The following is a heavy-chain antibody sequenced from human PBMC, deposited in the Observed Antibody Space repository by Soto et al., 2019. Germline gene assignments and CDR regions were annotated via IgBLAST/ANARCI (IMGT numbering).Heavy chain of an antibody. D-gene: IGHD5-12*01. CDR2: IYPGDSDT. CDR3: ARPHSVYDDWDY. J-gene: IGHJ4*02. CDR1: GYSFTSSW. V-gene: IGHV5-51*01. Sequence: LKISFKGSGYSFTSSWIGWVRQMPGKGLEWMGIIYPGDSDTRYSPSFKGQVTISADKSIRTAYLQWSSLKASDTAMYYCARPHSVYDDWDYWGQGILVAVSS.